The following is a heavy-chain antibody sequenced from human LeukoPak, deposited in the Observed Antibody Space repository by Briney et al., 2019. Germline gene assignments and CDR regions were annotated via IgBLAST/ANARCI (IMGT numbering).Heavy chain of an antibody. CDR2: IVPMFGTT. V-gene: IGHV1-69*13. Sequence: SVTVSCKSSGGTFRSYAISWVRQAPGQGLEWMGGIVPMFGTTNYAQKFQGRVRITADESTSTAYLELSSLRSEDTAVYYCAKTLGYCSTTGCYGAFDIWGQGTMVTVSS. D-gene: IGHD2-2*01. CDR3: AKTLGYCSTTGCYGAFDI. J-gene: IGHJ3*02. CDR1: GGTFRSYA.